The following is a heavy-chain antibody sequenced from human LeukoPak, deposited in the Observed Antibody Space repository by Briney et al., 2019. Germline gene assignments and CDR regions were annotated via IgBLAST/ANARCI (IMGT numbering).Heavy chain of an antibody. CDR3: ARGGGYYFPYYYYYMDV. J-gene: IGHJ6*03. CDR1: GGSISSYY. D-gene: IGHD1-26*01. CDR2: IYYSGST. Sequence: SETLSLTCTVSGGSISSYYWSWIRQPPGKGLEWIGYIYYSGSTNYNPSLKSRVTISVDTSKNQFSLKLSSVTAADTAVYYCARGGGYYFPYYYYYMDVWGKGTTVTISS. V-gene: IGHV4-59*01.